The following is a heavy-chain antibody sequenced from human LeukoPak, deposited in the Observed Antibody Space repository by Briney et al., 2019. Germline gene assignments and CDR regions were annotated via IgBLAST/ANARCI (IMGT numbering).Heavy chain of an antibody. CDR2: VLSGGSST. V-gene: IGHV3-23*03. CDR1: GFNFGGYS. D-gene: IGHD2-21*01. CDR3: AKDAIYGDGYWEFDY. Sequence: GGSLRLSCEGSGFNFGGYSMSWVRQAPGKGLEWVSGVLSGGSSTYYADAVKGRFTISRDNSRSTLYLQMNSLRAEDTAVYYCAKDAIYGDGYWEFDYWGQGTLVTVPS. J-gene: IGHJ4*02.